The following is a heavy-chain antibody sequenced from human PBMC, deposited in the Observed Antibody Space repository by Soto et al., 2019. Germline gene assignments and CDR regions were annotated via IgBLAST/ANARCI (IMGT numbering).Heavy chain of an antibody. D-gene: IGHD4-17*01. V-gene: IGHV4-34*01. CDR1: GGSFSGYY. Sequence: SETLSLTCAVYGGSFSGYYWSWIRQPPGKGLEWIGEIDHSGSTNYNLSLKSRVTISVDTSKNQFSLKLSSVTAADTAVYYCARTVYGDYVWYYFDYWGQGTLVTVSS. CDR3: ARTVYGDYVWYYFDY. J-gene: IGHJ4*02. CDR2: IDHSGST.